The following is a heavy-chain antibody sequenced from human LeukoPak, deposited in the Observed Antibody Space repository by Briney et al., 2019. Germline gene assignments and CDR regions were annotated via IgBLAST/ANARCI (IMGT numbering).Heavy chain of an antibody. V-gene: IGHV5-51*01. CDR3: ARARDCSGGSCYIDY. J-gene: IGHJ4*02. CDR1: GYSFTNYW. D-gene: IGHD2-15*01. CDR2: VYPGDSDT. Sequence: PGESLKISCKGSGYSFTNYWIGWVRQMPGKGLEWMGIVYPGDSDTRYSPSFQGQVTISADKSINTAYLQWSSLKASDTAMYYCARARDCSGGSCYIDYWGQGTLVTVSS.